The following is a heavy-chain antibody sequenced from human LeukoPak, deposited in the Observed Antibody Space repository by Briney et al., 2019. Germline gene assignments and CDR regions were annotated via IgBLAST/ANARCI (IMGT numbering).Heavy chain of an antibody. Sequence: SETLSLTCTVSGGSISGYYWTWIRQPPGKGLEWICYIYDSGSTKQNPPLKSRVTISLDTSKNQFSLKLNSLTTADTAVYYCARSRDAYILGHWGQGILVTVSS. CDR1: GGSISGYY. J-gene: IGHJ4*02. CDR2: IYDSGST. D-gene: IGHD5-24*01. CDR3: ARSRDAYILGH. V-gene: IGHV4-59*01.